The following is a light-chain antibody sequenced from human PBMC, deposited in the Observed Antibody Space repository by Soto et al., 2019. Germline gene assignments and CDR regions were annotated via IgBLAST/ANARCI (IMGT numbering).Light chain of an antibody. CDR1: QSVSSN. CDR2: GAS. V-gene: IGKV3-15*01. Sequence: EIVMTQSPATLSVSPEERATLSCRANQSVSSNLAWYQQKPGPTLRLLIYGASTRATVIPARFSGSGSGTEFTLTISSPQTEDFSVYYCQQYNNWPRTFGQGTKLEIK. CDR3: QQYNNWPRT. J-gene: IGKJ2*01.